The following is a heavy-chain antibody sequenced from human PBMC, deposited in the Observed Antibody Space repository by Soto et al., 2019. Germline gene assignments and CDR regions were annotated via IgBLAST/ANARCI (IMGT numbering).Heavy chain of an antibody. J-gene: IGHJ5*02. CDR2: ISSSSSTI. CDR1: GFTFSSYS. Sequence: VGSLRLSGAASGFTFSSYSMNWVRQARGKGLEWVSYISSSSSTIYYADSVKGRFTISRDNAKNSLYLQMNSLRDEDTAVYYCARPYYDFWSGYYPLWFDPWGQGTLVTVSS. CDR3: ARPYYDFWSGYYPLWFDP. V-gene: IGHV3-48*02. D-gene: IGHD3-3*01.